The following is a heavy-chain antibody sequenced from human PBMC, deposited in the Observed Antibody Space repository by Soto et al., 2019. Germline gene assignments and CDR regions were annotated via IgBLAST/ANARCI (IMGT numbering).Heavy chain of an antibody. CDR3: ASGLSSSSTY. CDR1: GGSFSGYY. D-gene: IGHD6-6*01. J-gene: IGHJ4*02. CDR2: INHSGST. V-gene: IGHV4-34*01. Sequence: SETLSLTYAVYGGSFSGYYWSWIRQPPGKGLEWIGEINHSGSTNYNPSLKSRVTISVDTSKNQFSLKLSSVTAADTAVYYCASGLSSSSTYWGQGTLVTVSS.